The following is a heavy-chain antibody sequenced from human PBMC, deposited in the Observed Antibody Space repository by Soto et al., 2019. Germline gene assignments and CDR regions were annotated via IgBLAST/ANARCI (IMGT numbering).Heavy chain of an antibody. J-gene: IGHJ6*02. V-gene: IGHV4-38-2*02. Sequence: SETLSLTCAVSGYSISSGYYWGWIRQPPGKGLEWIGSIYHSGSTYYNPSLKSRVTISVDTSKNQFSLKLSSVTAADTAVYYCARDSGYYGSGSYYYYYYGMDVWGQGTTVTV. CDR1: GYSISSGYY. CDR2: IYHSGST. D-gene: IGHD3-10*01. CDR3: ARDSGYYGSGSYYYYYYGMDV.